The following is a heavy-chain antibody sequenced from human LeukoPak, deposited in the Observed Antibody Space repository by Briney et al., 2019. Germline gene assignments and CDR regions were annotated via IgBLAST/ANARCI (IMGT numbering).Heavy chain of an antibody. J-gene: IGHJ5*02. V-gene: IGHV4-34*01. Sequence: PSETLSLTCAVYGGSFSGYYWSWIRQPPGKGLEWIGEINHSGSTNYNPSLKSRVTISVDTSKNQFSLKLSSVTAADTAVYYCASAVYDFWSGYPPNWFDPWGQGTLVTVSS. D-gene: IGHD3-3*01. CDR2: INHSGST. CDR1: GGSFSGYY. CDR3: ASAVYDFWSGYPPNWFDP.